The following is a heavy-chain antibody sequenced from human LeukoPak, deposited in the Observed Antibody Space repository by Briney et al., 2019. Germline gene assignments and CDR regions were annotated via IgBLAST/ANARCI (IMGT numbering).Heavy chain of an antibody. D-gene: IGHD5-12*01. V-gene: IGHV3-9*01. CDR3: AINGGGGSGYGNFDY. CDR1: GFTFDVYA. J-gene: IGHJ4*02. Sequence: GGSLRLSCAVSGFTFDVYAMHWVQQVPGKGLEWVSGINWNSDSIGYADSVKGRFTTSRDNAKNSLYLQMNSLRAEDTAFYYCAINGGGGSGYGNFDYWGQGTLVTVSS. CDR2: INWNSDSI.